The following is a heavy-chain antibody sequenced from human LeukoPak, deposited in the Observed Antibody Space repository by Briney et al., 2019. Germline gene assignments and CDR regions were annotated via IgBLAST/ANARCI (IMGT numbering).Heavy chain of an antibody. V-gene: IGHV3-23*01. Sequence: GGSLRLSCAASGFTLSSYAMSWVRQAPGKGLEWVSAISGSGGSTYYADSVKGRFTISRDDSKNTLYLQMNSLRAEDTAVYYCAKDLYYYDSSGYYAPWYYFDYWGQGTLVTVSS. CDR2: ISGSGGST. J-gene: IGHJ4*02. CDR1: GFTLSSYA. CDR3: AKDLYYYDSSGYYAPWYYFDY. D-gene: IGHD3-22*01.